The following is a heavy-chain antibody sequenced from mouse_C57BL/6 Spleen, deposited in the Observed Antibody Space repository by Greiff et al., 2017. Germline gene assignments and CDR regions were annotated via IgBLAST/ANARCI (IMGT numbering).Heavy chain of an antibody. Sequence: EVKLEASGGGLVQPGGSLKLSCVASGFTFSNYWMNWVRQSPEKGLEWVAQIRLKSDNYATHYAGSVKGRFTISRADSRRIVYLQMNNLRAEDTGIYYCTPWDYWGQGTTLTVSS. J-gene: IGHJ2*01. CDR2: IRLKSDNYAT. CDR1: GFTFSNYW. V-gene: IGHV6-3*01. CDR3: TPWDY.